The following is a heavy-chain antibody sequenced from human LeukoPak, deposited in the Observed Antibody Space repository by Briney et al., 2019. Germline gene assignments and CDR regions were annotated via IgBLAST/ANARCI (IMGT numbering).Heavy chain of an antibody. Sequence: KPSETLSLTCTVSAYSISSGYYWGWIRQPPGKGLGWIGSSYHSGSTYYNPSLRSRVTISLDSSRNQFSLKLSSVTAADTAVYFCAGYHAYGVTTPPLGYWGQGTLVTVSS. D-gene: IGHD4-17*01. CDR1: AYSISSGYY. CDR3: AGYHAYGVTTPPLGY. CDR2: SYHSGST. V-gene: IGHV4-38-2*02. J-gene: IGHJ4*02.